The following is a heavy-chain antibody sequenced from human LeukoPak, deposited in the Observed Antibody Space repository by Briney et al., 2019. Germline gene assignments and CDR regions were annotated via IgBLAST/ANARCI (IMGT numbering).Heavy chain of an antibody. CDR2: IHYSGST. CDR3: ARRAMSSGYDGWYFDL. Sequence: SETLSLTCTVSGYSISSAYYWGWIRQPPGKGLEWIGTIHYSGSTSYNPSLKSRITISLDTSKNQFSLKLSSVTAADTAVYYCARRAMSSGYDGWYFDLWGRGTLVTVSS. CDR1: GYSISSAYY. J-gene: IGHJ2*01. D-gene: IGHD3-22*01. V-gene: IGHV4-38-2*02.